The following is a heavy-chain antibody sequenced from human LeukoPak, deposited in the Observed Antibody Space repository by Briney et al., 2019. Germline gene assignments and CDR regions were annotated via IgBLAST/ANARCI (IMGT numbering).Heavy chain of an antibody. J-gene: IGHJ4*02. V-gene: IGHV3-74*01. CDR1: GFTFSSYW. CDR2: IASDGSST. D-gene: IGHD5-18*01. Sequence: GGSLRLSCAASGFTFSSYWMNWVRQAPGKGLVWVSRIASDGSSTTYADSVKGRFSISRDNAKNTLYLQMNSLRVEDTAVYYCAREEDSYGAEVFDYWGQGTLVTVSS. CDR3: AREEDSYGAEVFDY.